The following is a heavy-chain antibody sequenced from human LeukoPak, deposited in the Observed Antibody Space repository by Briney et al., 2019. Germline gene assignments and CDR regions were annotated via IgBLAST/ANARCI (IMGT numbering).Heavy chain of an antibody. J-gene: IGHJ2*01. CDR3: VRASRGYCGGDCHYWYFDL. CDR1: GFTFSIYS. Sequence: GGSLRLSCAASGFTFSIYSMDWVRQAPGKGLEWVSCISSSSDYIFDADSVEGRFTISRDNAKNSLYLQMNTLRAEDTAVYYCVRASRGYCGGDCHYWYFDLWGRGALVTVSS. CDR2: ISSSSDYI. V-gene: IGHV3-21*01. D-gene: IGHD2-21*02.